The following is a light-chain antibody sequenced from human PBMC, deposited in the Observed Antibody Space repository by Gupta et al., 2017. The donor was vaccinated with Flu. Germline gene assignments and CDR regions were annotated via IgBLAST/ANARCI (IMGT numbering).Light chain of an antibody. V-gene: IGKV3-11*01. CDR2: DAS. J-gene: IGKJ2*01. CDR1: QSVSTY. CDR3: QKRSNLPPYT. Sequence: EIVLTQSPATLSLSPGERATLFCRASQSVSTYLAWYQHKPGQAPRLLIYDASNRATGIPARFSGSGSGTDFTLTIISLEPEDFAFYYCQKRSNLPPYTFGQGTRLEIK.